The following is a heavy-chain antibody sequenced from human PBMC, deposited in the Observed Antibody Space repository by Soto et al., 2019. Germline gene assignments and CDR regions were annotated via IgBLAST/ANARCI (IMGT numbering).Heavy chain of an antibody. V-gene: IGHV5-10-1*01. J-gene: IGHJ2*01. Sequence: GESLKISCKGSGYSFTSYWISWVRQMPGKGLERMGRIDPSDSYTNYSPSFQGHVTISADKSISTAYLQWSSLKASDTAMYYCARRFFLMIRQPPRSTLFPYTTLSDL. CDR1: GYSFTSYW. CDR3: ARRFFLMIRQPPRSTLFPYTTLSDL. D-gene: IGHD3-22*01. CDR2: IDPSDSYT.